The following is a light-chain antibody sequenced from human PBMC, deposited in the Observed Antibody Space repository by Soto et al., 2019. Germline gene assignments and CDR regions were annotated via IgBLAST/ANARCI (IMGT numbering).Light chain of an antibody. CDR2: GAS. Sequence: EIVLTQSPGTLSLSPGERATLSCRASQSLSSSQLAWYQQKPGQAPRLLIHGASSRATGISDRFTGSGSGTHFTLTISTLEPEDFAVYYCQQYGSSPRTFGLGTKVDIK. J-gene: IGKJ1*01. CDR3: QQYGSSPRT. V-gene: IGKV3-20*01. CDR1: QSLSSSQ.